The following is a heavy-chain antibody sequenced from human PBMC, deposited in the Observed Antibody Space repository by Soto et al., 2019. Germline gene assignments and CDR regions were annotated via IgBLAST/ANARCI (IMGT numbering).Heavy chain of an antibody. CDR3: AGEYQLLLGAFDI. CDR1: GFTFSSYS. V-gene: IGHV3-21*01. J-gene: IGHJ3*02. Sequence: GGSLRLSCAASGFTFSSYSMNWVRQAPGKGLEWVSSISSSSSYIYYADSVKGRFTISRDNAKNSLYLQMNSLRAEDTAVYYCAGEYQLLLGAFDIWGQGTMVTVSS. CDR2: ISSSSSYI. D-gene: IGHD2-2*01.